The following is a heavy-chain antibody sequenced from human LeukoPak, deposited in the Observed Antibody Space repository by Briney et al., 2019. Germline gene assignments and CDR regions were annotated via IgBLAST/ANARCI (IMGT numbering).Heavy chain of an antibody. J-gene: IGHJ4*02. CDR3: AREDYSSGWGFDY. V-gene: IGHV6-1*01. CDR2: TFYRSEWYN. D-gene: IGHD6-19*01. CDR1: GDSVSSNNAA. Sequence: SQTLSLTCAISGDSVSSNNAAWNWIRQSPSRGLEWLGRTFYRSEWYNDYLESVKSRIIINPDTSKNQFSLQLNSVTPEDTAIYYCAREDYSSGWGFDYWGLGTLVTVSS.